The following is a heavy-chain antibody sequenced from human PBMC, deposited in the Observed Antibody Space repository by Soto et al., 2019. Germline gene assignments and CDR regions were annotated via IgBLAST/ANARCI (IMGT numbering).Heavy chain of an antibody. Sequence: PSETLSLTCTVSGGSISSYYWSWIRQPPGKGLDWIGYIYYSGSTNYNPSLKSRGTISVHTSKNQFSLKLRSVTDADTAVYSCARVHLGTVGVFNWLDPWGQGPLVTVSS. J-gene: IGHJ5*02. CDR3: ARVHLGTVGVFNWLDP. CDR2: IYYSGST. V-gene: IGHV4-59*12. D-gene: IGHD1-1*01. CDR1: GGSISSYY.